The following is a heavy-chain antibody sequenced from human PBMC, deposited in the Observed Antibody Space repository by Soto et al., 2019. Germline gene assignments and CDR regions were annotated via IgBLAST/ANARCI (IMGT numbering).Heavy chain of an antibody. V-gene: IGHV3-23*01. J-gene: IGHJ3*02. D-gene: IGHD3-10*01. Sequence: GGSLRLSCAASGFTFSSYAMSWVRQAPGKGLEWVSAISGSGGSTYYADSVKGRFTISRDNSKNTLYLQMNSLRAEDTAVYYCAKYWRVSTAIVWFGESGDAFDIWGQGTMVTVSS. CDR2: ISGSGGST. CDR1: GFTFSSYA. CDR3: AKYWRVSTAIVWFGESGDAFDI.